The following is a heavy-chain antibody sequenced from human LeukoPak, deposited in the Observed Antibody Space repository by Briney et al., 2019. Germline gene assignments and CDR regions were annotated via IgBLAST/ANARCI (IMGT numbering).Heavy chain of an antibody. D-gene: IGHD3-10*01. J-gene: IGHJ5*02. CDR1: GYSISSGYH. CDR3: ARAILYYGSGRGWFDP. Sequence: SETLSLTCTVSGYSISSGYHWGWIRQPPGKGLEWIGTIYHSGSTYYNSSLKSRVTISVDTSKNQFSLKLSSVTAADTAVYYCARAILYYGSGRGWFDPWGQGTLVTVSS. CDR2: IYHSGST. V-gene: IGHV4-38-2*02.